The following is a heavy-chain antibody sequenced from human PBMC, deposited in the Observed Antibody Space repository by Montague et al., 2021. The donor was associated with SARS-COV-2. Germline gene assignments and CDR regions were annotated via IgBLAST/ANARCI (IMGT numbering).Heavy chain of an antibody. D-gene: IGHD1-7*01. Sequence: SETLSLTCSVSGVSISSSNYYWGWVRQPPGKGLEWIGSVYYSRGTNYDPSLESRVTISVDTSKNQSSLKLSSVTAADTAVYYCARGRTGTTFYYYYYYGMDVWGQGTTVTVSS. V-gene: IGHV4-39*01. CDR3: ARGRTGTTFYYYYYYGMDV. CDR2: VYYSRGT. J-gene: IGHJ6*02. CDR1: GVSISSSNYY.